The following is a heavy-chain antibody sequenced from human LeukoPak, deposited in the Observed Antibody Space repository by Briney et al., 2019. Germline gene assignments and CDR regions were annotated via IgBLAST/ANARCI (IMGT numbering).Heavy chain of an antibody. V-gene: IGHV3-33*01. D-gene: IGHD2-2*01. CDR2: IWYDGSNK. J-gene: IGHJ5*02. CDR3: AREYCSCTSCRFSGWFDP. CDR1: GFTFSSYG. Sequence: HTGRSLRLSCAASGFTFSSYGMHWVRQAPGKGLEWVAVIWYDGSNKYYADSVKGRFTISRDNSKNTLYLQMNSLRAEDTAVYYCAREYCSCTSCRFSGWFDPWVQGSLVTVSS.